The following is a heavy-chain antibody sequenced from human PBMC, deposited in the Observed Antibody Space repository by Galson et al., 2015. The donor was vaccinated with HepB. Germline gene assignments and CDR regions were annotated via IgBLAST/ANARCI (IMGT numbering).Heavy chain of an antibody. V-gene: IGHV3-15*01. D-gene: IGHD1-26*01. Sequence: SLRLSCAASGFTFSGAWMSWVRQAPGKGLEWVGRIKSKTDGGTRDYAAPVKGRFIISRDDSKTTVYLQMNSLKSEDTGVYYCTTESGIVGTTFDDYYYPMAVWGQGTTVTVSS. CDR1: GFTFSGAW. J-gene: IGHJ6*02. CDR2: IKSKTDGGTR. CDR3: TTESGIVGTTFDDYYYPMAV.